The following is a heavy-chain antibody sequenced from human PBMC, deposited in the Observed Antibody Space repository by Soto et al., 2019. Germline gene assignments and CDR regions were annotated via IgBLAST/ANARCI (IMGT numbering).Heavy chain of an antibody. CDR3: AKDYRGSYYDCILGCPDPFDY. Sequence: GGSLRLSCAASGFTFSSYAMSWVRQAPGKGLEWVSAISGSGGSTYYADSVKGRFTISRDNSKNTLYLQMNSLRAEDTAVYYCAKDYRGSYYDCILGCPDPFDYWGQGTLVTVSS. D-gene: IGHD1-26*01. V-gene: IGHV3-23*01. CDR1: GFTFSSYA. CDR2: ISGSGGST. J-gene: IGHJ4*02.